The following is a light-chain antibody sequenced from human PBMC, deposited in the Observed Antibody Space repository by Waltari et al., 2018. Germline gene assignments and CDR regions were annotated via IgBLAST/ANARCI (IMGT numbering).Light chain of an antibody. CDR3: QQYNRWPPIT. V-gene: IGKV3-15*01. Sequence: EVVMTQSPATLPVFPGERATLSCRASQTVSSNLAWYQQRPGPAPRLLIFDASTRAPSVPARFSGSGSGTEVTLTIRSLQSEDSAVYYCQQYNRWPPITFGEGTRLEI. CDR2: DAS. CDR1: QTVSSN. J-gene: IGKJ5*01.